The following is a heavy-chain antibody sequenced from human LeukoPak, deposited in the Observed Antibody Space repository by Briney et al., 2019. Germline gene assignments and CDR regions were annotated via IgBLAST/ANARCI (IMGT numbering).Heavy chain of an antibody. CDR3: ASSLYCSSTSCHGFDY. CDR1: GYSFTIYC. J-gene: IGHJ4*02. Sequence: GESLKISCKGSGYSFTIYCIGWVRQMPGKALEWMGIIYPGDSDTRYSPSFQGQVTISADKSISTAYLQWSSLKASDTAMYYCASSLYCSSTSCHGFDYWGQGTLVTVSS. CDR2: IYPGDSDT. V-gene: IGHV5-51*01. D-gene: IGHD2-2*01.